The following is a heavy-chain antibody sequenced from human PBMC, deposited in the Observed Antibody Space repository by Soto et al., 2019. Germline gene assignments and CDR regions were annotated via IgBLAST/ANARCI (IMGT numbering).Heavy chain of an antibody. V-gene: IGHV3-11*01. CDR2: ISSGGSST. J-gene: IGHJ4*02. D-gene: IGHD2-2*01. CDR1: GFTFRDYY. Sequence: GGSLRLSCEASGFTFRDYYMSWIRQAPGKGLEWVSYISSGGSSTFYTESVKGRFTISRDNSKNTLYLQMNSLRAGDTAVYYCARPNLYCSSTSCYDYWGQGTLVTVSS. CDR3: ARPNLYCSSTSCYDY.